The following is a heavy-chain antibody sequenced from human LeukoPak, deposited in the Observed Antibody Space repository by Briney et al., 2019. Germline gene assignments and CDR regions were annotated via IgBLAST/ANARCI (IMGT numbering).Heavy chain of an antibody. CDR2: IGASVSNT. J-gene: IGHJ4*02. CDR1: GFSFSNYA. D-gene: IGHD1-1*01. CDR3: ARRSGGTCDY. V-gene: IGHV3-23*01. Sequence: GGSLRLSCAASGFSFSNYAMDWVRQAPGEGLEWVSTIGASVSNTNYADSVKGRFTISRDNSKNTLSLQMSSLKVEDTAVYYCARRSGGTCDYWGQGTLVTVSS.